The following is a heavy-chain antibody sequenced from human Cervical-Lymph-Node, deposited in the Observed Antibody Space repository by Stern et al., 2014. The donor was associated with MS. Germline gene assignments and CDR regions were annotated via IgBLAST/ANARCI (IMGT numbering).Heavy chain of an antibody. CDR1: GLTFSTSF. D-gene: IGHD6-6*01. CDR3: ARGGRSSSLDY. Sequence: EVQLVESGGGLVQPGGSPRLSCEASGLTFSTSFMHWVRQAPGKGLVWVSRMDGDGSIRTYADSVRGRFIISRDNAKNTLYLQMNSLRAEDTAVYYCARGGRSSSLDYWGQGTLVTVSS. CDR2: MDGDGSIR. J-gene: IGHJ4*02. V-gene: IGHV3-74*02.